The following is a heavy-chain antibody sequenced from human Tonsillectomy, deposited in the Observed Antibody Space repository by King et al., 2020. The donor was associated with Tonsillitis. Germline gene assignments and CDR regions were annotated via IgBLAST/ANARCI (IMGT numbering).Heavy chain of an antibody. Sequence: QLQESGPGLVKPSETLSLTCTVSGGSISSYYWSWIRQPPGKGLEWIGYIHGRGGTNYNPSLKSRVTMSMDTSKNQFSLKLSSVTAADTALYYCARQGRYSYGDLDHWGQGTLVTVSS. J-gene: IGHJ4*02. CDR3: ARQGRYSYGDLDH. CDR2: IHGRGGT. D-gene: IGHD5-18*01. V-gene: IGHV4-59*08. CDR1: GGSISSYY.